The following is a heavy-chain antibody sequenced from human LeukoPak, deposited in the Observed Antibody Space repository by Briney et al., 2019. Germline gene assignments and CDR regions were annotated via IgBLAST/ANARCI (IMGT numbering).Heavy chain of an antibody. CDR2: IKQDGSEK. CDR1: GFTFSTYP. J-gene: IGHJ4*02. V-gene: IGHV3-7*01. CDR3: ARDDYGALDY. D-gene: IGHD4-17*01. Sequence: PGGSLRLSCAASGFTFSTYPMSWVRQAPGKGLEWVANIKQDGSEKYYVDSVKGRFTISRDNAKNSLYLQMNSLRAEDTAVYYCARDDYGALDYWGQGTLVTVSS.